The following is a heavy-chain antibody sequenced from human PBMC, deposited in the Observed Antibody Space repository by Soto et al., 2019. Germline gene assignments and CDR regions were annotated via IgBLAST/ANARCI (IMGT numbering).Heavy chain of an antibody. CDR2: ISGSSSSI. D-gene: IGHD1-26*01. CDR1: GFTFSSYS. Sequence: EVQLVESGGRLVQPGGSLRLSCAASGFTFSSYSMNWVRQAPGKGLEWISFISGSSSSINYADSLKGRFTISRDNDRDSLYLQMNSLRDEDTAVYYCGRGFHSGSWLIDYWGQGTLVTVSS. CDR3: GRGFHSGSWLIDY. J-gene: IGHJ4*02. V-gene: IGHV3-48*02.